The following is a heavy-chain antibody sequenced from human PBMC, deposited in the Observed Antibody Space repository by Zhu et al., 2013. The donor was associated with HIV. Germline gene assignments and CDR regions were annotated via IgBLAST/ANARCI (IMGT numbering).Heavy chain of an antibody. V-gene: IGHV1-8*01. D-gene: IGHD3-3*01. CDR2: MNPNSGNT. CDR3: ARGANYDFWSGYYRNWFDP. J-gene: IGHJ5*02. Sequence: QVQLVQSGAEVKKPGASVKVSCKASGYTFTSYDINWVRQATGQGLEWMGWMNPNSGNTGYAQKFQGRVTMTRNTSISTAYMELSSLRSEDTAVYYCARGANYDFWSGYYRNWFDPWGQGTLVTVSS. CDR1: GYTFTSYD.